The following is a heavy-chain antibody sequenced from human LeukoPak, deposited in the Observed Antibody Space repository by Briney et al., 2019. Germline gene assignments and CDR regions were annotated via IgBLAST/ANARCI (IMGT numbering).Heavy chain of an antibody. D-gene: IGHD3-22*01. J-gene: IGHJ6*03. CDR1: GDSVSSNSAA. CDR2: TYYRSKWYN. CDR3: ARGRINSSGYMDYYYYMDV. Sequence: SQTLSLTCAISGDSVSSNSAAWNWIRQSPSRGLEWLGGTYYRSKWYNDYAVSVKSRITINPDTSKNQFSLQLNSVTPEDTAVYYCARGRINSSGYMDYYYYMDVWGKGTTVTVSS. V-gene: IGHV6-1*01.